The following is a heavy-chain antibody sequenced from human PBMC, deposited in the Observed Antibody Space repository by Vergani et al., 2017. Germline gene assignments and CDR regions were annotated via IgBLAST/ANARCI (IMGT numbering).Heavy chain of an antibody. V-gene: IGHV4-34*01. J-gene: IGHJ5*02. CDR2: INHSGST. CDR3: ARDVLLWFGELFHNWFDP. Sequence: QVQLQQWGAGLLKPSETLSLTCAVYGGSFSGYYWSWIRQPPGKGLEWIGEINHSGSTNYNPSLKSRVTISVDTSKSQFSLKLSSVTAADTAVYYCARDVLLWFGELFHNWFDPWGQGTLVTVSS. CDR1: GGSFSGYY. D-gene: IGHD3-10*01.